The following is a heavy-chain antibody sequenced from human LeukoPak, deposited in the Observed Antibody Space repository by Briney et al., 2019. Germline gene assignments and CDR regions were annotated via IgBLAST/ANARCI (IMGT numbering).Heavy chain of an antibody. J-gene: IGHJ5*02. CDR2: IYYSGST. D-gene: IGHD6-13*01. V-gene: IGHV4-31*03. CDR3: ASSRWSSSWYGNWFDP. CDR1: GGSISSGGYY. Sequence: SQTLSLTCTVSGGSISSGGYYWSWIRQHPGKGLEWIGYIYYSGSTYYNPSLKSRVTISVDTSKNQFSLKLSSVTAADTAVYHCASSRWSSSWYGNWFDPWGQGTLVTVSS.